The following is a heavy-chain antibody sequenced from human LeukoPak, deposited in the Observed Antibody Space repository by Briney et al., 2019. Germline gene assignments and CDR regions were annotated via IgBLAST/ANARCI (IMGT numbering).Heavy chain of an antibody. D-gene: IGHD3-22*01. CDR1: GYTFTSYG. V-gene: IGHV1-18*01. J-gene: IGHJ3*02. Sequence: RASVKVSCKASGYTFTSYGISRVRQAPGQGLEWMGWISAYNGNTNYAQKLQGRVTMTTDTSTSTAYMELRSLRSDDTAVYYCARDRGCYDSSGYYEDDAFDIWGQGTMVTVSS. CDR2: ISAYNGNT. CDR3: ARDRGCYDSSGYYEDDAFDI.